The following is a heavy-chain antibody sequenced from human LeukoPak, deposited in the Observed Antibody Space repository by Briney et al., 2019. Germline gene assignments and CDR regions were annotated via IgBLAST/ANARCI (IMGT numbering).Heavy chain of an antibody. CDR1: GFTVSSLA. J-gene: IGHJ4*02. Sequence: GGSLRLSCAASGFTVSSLAMHWVRQAPGKGLEWVSSISSSGTYIYYADSVKGRFTISRDNAKNSLYLQMNSLRAEDTAVYYCASMPGILATIDDDHWGQGTLVTVSS. CDR2: ISSSGTYI. CDR3: ASMPGILATIDDDH. D-gene: IGHD5-12*01. V-gene: IGHV3-21*01.